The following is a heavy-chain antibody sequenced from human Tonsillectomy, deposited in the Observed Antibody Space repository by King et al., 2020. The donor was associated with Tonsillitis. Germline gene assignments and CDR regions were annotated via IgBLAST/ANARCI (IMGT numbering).Heavy chain of an antibody. CDR1: GFTFSSYW. V-gene: IGHV3-7*01. D-gene: IGHD6-19*01. CDR2: IKQDGSEK. Sequence: QLVQSGGGLVQPGGSLRLSCAASGFTFSSYWMSWVRQAPGKGLELVANIKQDGSEKYYVDSGKGRFTLPRDNAKNSLYLQMNSLRAEDTAVYYCARDTAGYSSGWYVGGLYYWGQGTLVTVSS. J-gene: IGHJ4*02. CDR3: ARDTAGYSSGWYVGGLYY.